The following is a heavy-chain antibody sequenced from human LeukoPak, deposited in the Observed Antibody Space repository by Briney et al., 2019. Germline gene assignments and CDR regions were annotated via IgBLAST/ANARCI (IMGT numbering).Heavy chain of an antibody. CDR3: AKEKYRGYSYGSGDY. V-gene: IGHV3-30*18. CDR2: ISYDGSNK. CDR1: GYTFRGYG. J-gene: IGHJ4*02. Sequence: GGSLRLSCEASGYTFRGYGMHGVRQAPGKGLEWVAVISYDGSNKYYADSVKGRFTISRDNSKNTLYLQMNTLRVEDTAVYYCAKEKYRGYSYGSGDYWGQGTLVTVSS. D-gene: IGHD5-18*01.